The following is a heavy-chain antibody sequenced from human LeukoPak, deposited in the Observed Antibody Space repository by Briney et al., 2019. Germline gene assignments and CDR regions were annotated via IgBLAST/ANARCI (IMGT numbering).Heavy chain of an antibody. J-gene: IGHJ3*02. CDR1: GFTFSSYE. CDR2: ITSSGNTI. D-gene: IGHD6-19*01. Sequence: GGSPRLSCAASGFTFSSYEMNWVRQAPGKGLEWVSYITSSGNTIYYADSVKGRFTISRDNAKNSLYLQMNSLRVEDTAVYYCARDSVAGSQDAFDIWGQGTMVTVSS. CDR3: ARDSVAGSQDAFDI. V-gene: IGHV3-48*03.